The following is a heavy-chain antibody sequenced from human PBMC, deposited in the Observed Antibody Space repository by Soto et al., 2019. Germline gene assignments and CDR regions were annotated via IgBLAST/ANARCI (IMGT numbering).Heavy chain of an antibody. Sequence: SGPTLVNPTETLTLTCTGSGFSLSNARMGVSWVRQPPGKALEWLAHIFSNDDKSYSTSLKSRLTISKDTSKSQVVLTMTNMDPVHTATYSCARTIVQLLVYVNWFDPWGQGTLVTVSS. D-gene: IGHD6-13*01. CDR2: IFSNDDK. V-gene: IGHV2-26*01. CDR1: GFSLSNARMG. J-gene: IGHJ5*02. CDR3: ARTIVQLLVYVNWFDP.